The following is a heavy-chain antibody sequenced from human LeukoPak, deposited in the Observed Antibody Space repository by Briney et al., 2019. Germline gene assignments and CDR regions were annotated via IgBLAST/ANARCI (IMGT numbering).Heavy chain of an antibody. V-gene: IGHV4-34*01. D-gene: IGHD3-22*01. CDR2: INQSGST. J-gene: IGHJ6*03. CDR1: GGSFSGSY. CDR3: ARGTYYYDSSGYLNNPYYYMDV. Sequence: PSETLSLTCADHGGSFSGSYWSWIRHPPGKGLEWIGEINQSGSTNYNPSLKSRVTISVDTSKNQFSLKLSSVTAADTAVYYCARGTYYYDSSGYLNNPYYYMDVWGKGTTVTISS.